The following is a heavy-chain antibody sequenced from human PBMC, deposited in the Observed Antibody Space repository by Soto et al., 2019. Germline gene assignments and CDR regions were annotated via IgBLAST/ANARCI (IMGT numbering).Heavy chain of an antibody. D-gene: IGHD3-16*01. CDR2: ITWNSGTR. Sequence: PGGSLRLSCAASGFTFYEYAMHWVRKVPGKGLEWVSGITWNSGTRGYADSVKGRFTISRDNAKNSLYLEMTSLRPEDTAFYHCAKDGGGYAYNYELDSWGQGTLVTSPQ. CDR3: AKDGGGYAYNYELDS. CDR1: GFTFYEYA. J-gene: IGHJ4*02. V-gene: IGHV3-9*01.